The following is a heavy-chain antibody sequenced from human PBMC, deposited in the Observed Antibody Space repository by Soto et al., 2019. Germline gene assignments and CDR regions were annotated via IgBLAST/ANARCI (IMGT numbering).Heavy chain of an antibody. CDR3: AMDLYGGSCRFDY. D-gene: IGHD2-15*01. CDR2: ISSDGINK. CDR1: GFTFSNNG. Sequence: QVQLVESGGGAVQPGRSLRLSCAASGFTFSNNGIHWVRQAPGKVLEWVAVISSDGINKYYADSVKGRSTISRDNSKNTMFLQMNSLRVEDTAVYYGAMDLYGGSCRFDYWGQGTLVTVSS. V-gene: IGHV3-30*03. J-gene: IGHJ4*02.